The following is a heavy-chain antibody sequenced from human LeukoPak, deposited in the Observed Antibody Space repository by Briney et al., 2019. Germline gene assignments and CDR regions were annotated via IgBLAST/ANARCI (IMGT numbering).Heavy chain of an antibody. D-gene: IGHD3-3*01. CDR2: ISSSGSII. Sequence: GGSLRLSCAASGFTFSDYYMSWIRQAPGKGLEWVSYISSSGSIIYYADSVKGRFTISRDNAKDSLYLQMNSLRAEDSAVYYCARERIWNGYYFFDYWGQGTLVTVSS. CDR1: GFTFSDYY. V-gene: IGHV3-11*04. CDR3: ARERIWNGYYFFDY. J-gene: IGHJ4*02.